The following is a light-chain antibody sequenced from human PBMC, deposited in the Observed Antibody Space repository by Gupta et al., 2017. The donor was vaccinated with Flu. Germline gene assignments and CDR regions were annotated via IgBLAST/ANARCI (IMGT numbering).Light chain of an antibody. J-gene: IGKJ1*01. Sequence: EIVLTQSPGTLSLSPGERATLSCRASQSVSSSFLVWYQQKPGQAPRLLMYAASIRATGIPDRFSGSGSGTDFTLTISRLEPEDFAVYYCHQYSGSPWTFGQGTKVELK. CDR2: AAS. CDR1: QSVSSSF. V-gene: IGKV3-20*01. CDR3: HQYSGSPWT.